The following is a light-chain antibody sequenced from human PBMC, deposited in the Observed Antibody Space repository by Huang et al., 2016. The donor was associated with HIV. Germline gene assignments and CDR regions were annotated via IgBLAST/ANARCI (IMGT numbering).Light chain of an antibody. CDR3: MQGTHWPPRWT. CDR1: QSLVHSDGNSY. V-gene: IGKV2-30*02. CDR2: KVS. J-gene: IGKJ1*01. Sequence: DVVMTQSPLSLPVTLGQPASISCRSSQSLVHSDGNSYLNWFQQRPGQSPRRLMYKVSNRDSGVPDRFSGSGSGTDFTLKISRVEAEDVGVYYCMQGTHWPPRWTFGQGTKVEIK.